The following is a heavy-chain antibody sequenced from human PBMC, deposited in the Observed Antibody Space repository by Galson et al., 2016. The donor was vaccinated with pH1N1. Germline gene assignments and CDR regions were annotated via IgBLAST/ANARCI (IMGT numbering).Heavy chain of an antibody. CDR3: AHSLYGDYVGWFDP. V-gene: IGHV2-5*01. D-gene: IGHD4-17*01. J-gene: IGHJ5*02. CDR1: GFSLGTSGVG. CDR2: IYLNDDK. Sequence: PALVKPTQTLTLTCTFSGFSLGTSGVGVGWIRQPPGKALEWLALIYLNDDKRYSPSLKSGLTITKDTSKNQVVLTMTNMDPVDTATYYCAHSLYGDYVGWFDPWGQGTLVTVSS.